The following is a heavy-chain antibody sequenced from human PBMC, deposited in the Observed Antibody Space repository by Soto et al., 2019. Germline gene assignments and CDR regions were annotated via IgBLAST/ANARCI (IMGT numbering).Heavy chain of an antibody. CDR2: ISAYNGNT. D-gene: IGHD6-19*01. CDR1: GYTFTGYY. CDR3: AREEQWPEYFQH. Sequence: ASVKVSCKASGYTFTGYYMHWVRQAPGQGLEWMGWISAYNGNTNYAQKLQGRVTMTTDTSTSTAYMELRSLRSDDTSVYYCAREEQWPEYFQHWGQGTLVTVSS. V-gene: IGHV1-18*04. J-gene: IGHJ1*01.